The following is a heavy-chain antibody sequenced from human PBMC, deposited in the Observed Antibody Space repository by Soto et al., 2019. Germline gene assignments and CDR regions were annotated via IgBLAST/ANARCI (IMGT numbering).Heavy chain of an antibody. Sequence: QVQLVQSGAEVKKPGASVKISCKASGDTFTSYYMHWVRQAPGQGLEWMGIINPSGDTSYAQKFQGRVTMTRDTCASTVYMALSSLRSEDTAVYYCARVYCSGGSCYGIDYWGQGTLVTVSS. J-gene: IGHJ4*02. CDR1: GDTFTSYY. D-gene: IGHD2-15*01. CDR2: INPSGDT. CDR3: ARVYCSGGSCYGIDY. V-gene: IGHV1-46*01.